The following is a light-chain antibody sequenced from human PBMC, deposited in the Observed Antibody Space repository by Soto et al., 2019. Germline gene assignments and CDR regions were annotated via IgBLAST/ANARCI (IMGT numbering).Light chain of an antibody. CDR3: QQYGSSPYT. J-gene: IGKJ2*01. CDR2: GAS. V-gene: IGKV3-20*01. Sequence: EIVLAQSPGTLSLSPGGRATLSCRASQSVSSSYLAWYQQKPGQAPRLLIYGASSRATVIPDRFSGSGSGTDFTLTISRLEPEDFAAYYCQQYGSSPYTFGQGTKLEI. CDR1: QSVSSSY.